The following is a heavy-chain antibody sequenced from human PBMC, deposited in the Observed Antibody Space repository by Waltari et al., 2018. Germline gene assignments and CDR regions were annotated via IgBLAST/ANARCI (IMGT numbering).Heavy chain of an antibody. Sequence: EVQSVQSGGGSVQPGGSLRLSCTAPVFIFRGHTMIWVRQAPGKGLEWISYIWSSGSPIYYADSVRGRFTISRDNTKDSVYLQMNSLRAEDTAVYYCAREYDSRGRFDSWGPGTLVTVSS. D-gene: IGHD6-13*01. CDR2: IWSSGSPI. J-gene: IGHJ4*02. CDR1: VFIFRGHT. CDR3: AREYDSRGRFDS. V-gene: IGHV3-48*03.